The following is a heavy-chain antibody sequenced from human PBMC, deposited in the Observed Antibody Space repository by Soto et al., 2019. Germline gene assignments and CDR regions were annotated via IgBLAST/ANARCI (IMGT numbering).Heavy chain of an antibody. V-gene: IGHV3-30-3*01. CDR2: ISYDGSNK. D-gene: IGHD6-6*01. J-gene: IGHJ4*02. CDR3: ARDPLEYSSSSWRSDY. Sequence: VQLVESGGGLVQPGGSLRLSCAASGFTFSSYAMHWVRQAPGKGLEWVAVISYDGSNKYYADSVKGRFTISRDNSKNTLYVQMNSLRAEDTAVYYCARDPLEYSSSSWRSDYWGQGTLVTVSS. CDR1: GFTFSSYA.